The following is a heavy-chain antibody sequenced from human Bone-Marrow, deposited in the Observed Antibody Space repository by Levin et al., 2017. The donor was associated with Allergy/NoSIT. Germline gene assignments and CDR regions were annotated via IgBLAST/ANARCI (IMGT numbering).Heavy chain of an antibody. CDR2: ISYDANKK. CDR1: GFTFSRCG. J-gene: IGHJ4*02. V-gene: IGHV3-30*18. CDR3: AKAADGYNWNEGAPDH. Sequence: PGGSLRLSCAASGFTFSRCGMHWVRQAPGKGLEWITVISYDANKKYYADSVKGRFTISRDNSMNMVYLQMNRLRAEDTAVYYCAKAADGYNWNEGAPDHWGQGTLVTVSS. D-gene: IGHD1-20*01.